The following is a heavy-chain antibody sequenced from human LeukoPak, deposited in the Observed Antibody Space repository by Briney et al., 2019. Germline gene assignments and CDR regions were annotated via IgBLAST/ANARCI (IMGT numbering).Heavy chain of an antibody. CDR2: INPNSGGT. CDR3: ASSGAIYDILIGEDS. J-gene: IGHJ4*02. V-gene: IGHV1-2*02. D-gene: IGHD3-9*01. Sequence: VASVKVSCKASGYTFTGYYMHWVRQAPGQGLEWMGWINPNSGGTNYAQKFQGRVTMTRDTSISTAYMELSRLRSDDTAVYYCASSGAIYDILIGEDSWGQGTLVTVSS. CDR1: GYTFTGYY.